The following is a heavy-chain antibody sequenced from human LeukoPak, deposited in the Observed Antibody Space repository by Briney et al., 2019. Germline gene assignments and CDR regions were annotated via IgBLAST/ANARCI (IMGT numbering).Heavy chain of an antibody. D-gene: IGHD5-24*01. CDR1: GGSFSGYY. CDR2: INHSGST. CDR3: ARGYRDGHNTDFDY. V-gene: IGHV4-34*01. J-gene: IGHJ4*02. Sequence: SETLSLTCAVYGGSFSGYYWSWIRQPPGKGLEWIGEINHSGSTNYNPSLKSRVTISVDTSKNQFSLKLSSVTAADTAVYYCARGYRDGHNTDFDYWGQGTLVTVSS.